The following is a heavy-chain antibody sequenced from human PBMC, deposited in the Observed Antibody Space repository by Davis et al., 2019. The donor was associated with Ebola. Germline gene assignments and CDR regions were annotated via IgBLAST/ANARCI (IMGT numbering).Heavy chain of an antibody. CDR2: ISGSGGST. Sequence: PEGSLRLSCAASGFTFSSYAMSWVRQAPGKGLEWVSAISGSGGSTYYADSVKGRFTISRDNSKNPLYLQMNSLRAEDTAIYYCAKDKNYDFWSGYPHDAFDIWGQGTMVTVSS. V-gene: IGHV3-23*01. CDR1: GFTFSSYA. CDR3: AKDKNYDFWSGYPHDAFDI. J-gene: IGHJ3*02. D-gene: IGHD3-3*01.